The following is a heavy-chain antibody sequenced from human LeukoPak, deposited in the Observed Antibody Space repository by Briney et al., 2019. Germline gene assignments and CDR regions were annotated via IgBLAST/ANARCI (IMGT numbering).Heavy chain of an antibody. CDR2: ISSSSSYI. Sequence: GGSPRLSCAASGFTFSSYSMNWVRQAPGKGLEWVSSISSSSSYIYYADSVKGRFTISRDNAKNSLYLQMNSLRAEDTAVYYCARNPDGYNYVWWGQGTLVTVSS. D-gene: IGHD5-24*01. V-gene: IGHV3-21*01. CDR3: ARNPDGYNYVW. CDR1: GFTFSSYS. J-gene: IGHJ4*02.